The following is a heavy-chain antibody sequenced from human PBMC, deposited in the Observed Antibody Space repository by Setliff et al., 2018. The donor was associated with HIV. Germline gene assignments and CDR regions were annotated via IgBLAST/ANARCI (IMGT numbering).Heavy chain of an antibody. CDR3: ARARITMTGGRLEPYAFDR. J-gene: IGHJ3*01. D-gene: IGHD3-22*01. CDR2: FYYSGST. CDR1: GGSISSSNYY. Sequence: SETLSLTCAVSGGSISSSNYYWVWIRQPPGKELEWIGSFYYSGSTHYNPSLKSRVTISLDTSKNQFSLKVGSVTAADTAVYYCARARITMTGGRLEPYAFDRWGQGTMVTVSS. V-gene: IGHV4-39*07.